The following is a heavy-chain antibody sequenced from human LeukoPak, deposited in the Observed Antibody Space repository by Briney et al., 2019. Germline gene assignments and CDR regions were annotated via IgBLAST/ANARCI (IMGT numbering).Heavy chain of an antibody. D-gene: IGHD2-8*01. V-gene: IGHV4-34*01. Sequence: SETLSLTCAVYGGSFSRYYWSWIRQPPGKGLEWIGEINHSGSTNYNPSLKSRVTISVDTSKNQFSLKLSSVTAADTAVYYCARKVGRPFETNNWFDPWGQGTLVTVSS. J-gene: IGHJ5*02. CDR3: ARKVGRPFETNNWFDP. CDR2: INHSGST. CDR1: GGSFSRYY.